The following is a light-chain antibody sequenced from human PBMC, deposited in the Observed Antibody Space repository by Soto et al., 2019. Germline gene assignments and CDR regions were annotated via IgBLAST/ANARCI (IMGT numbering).Light chain of an antibody. CDR2: DAS. V-gene: IGKV1-33*01. CDR1: QGISNY. Sequence: DIQMTQSPSSLSASVGDRVTITCQASQGISNYLNWYQQKPGKAPKLLIRDASNLETGVPLRFSGGGSGTDFIFTISSLQPEDIATYYCQRYDNYPSFGGGTKVEIK. CDR3: QRYDNYPS. J-gene: IGKJ4*01.